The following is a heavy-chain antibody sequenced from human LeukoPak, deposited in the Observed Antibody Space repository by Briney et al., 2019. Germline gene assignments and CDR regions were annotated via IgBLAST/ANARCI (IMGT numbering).Heavy chain of an antibody. CDR3: AREGMATSQDY. J-gene: IGHJ4*02. CDR2: ISGSGDST. Sequence: GGSLRLSCAASGFTFSSYAMSWVRQAPGKGLEWVSAISGSGDSTYYADSVKGRFTISRDNAKNSLYLQMNSLRAEDTAVYYCAREGMATSQDYWGQGTLVTVSS. D-gene: IGHD5-24*01. V-gene: IGHV3-23*01. CDR1: GFTFSSYA.